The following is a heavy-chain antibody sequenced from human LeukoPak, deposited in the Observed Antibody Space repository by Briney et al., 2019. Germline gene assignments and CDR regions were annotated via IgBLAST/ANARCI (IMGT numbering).Heavy chain of an antibody. Sequence: SETLSLTCTVSGGSISSSSYYWGWIRPPPGKGLEWIGSIYYSGSTYYNPSLKSRVTISVDTSKNQFSLKLSSVTAADTAVYYCARVGGDEDIVVVPAAIPVYYYYYYYMDVWGKGTTVTVSS. D-gene: IGHD2-2*01. CDR3: ARVGGDEDIVVVPAAIPVYYYYYYYMDV. CDR1: GGSISSSSYY. J-gene: IGHJ6*03. V-gene: IGHV4-39*07. CDR2: IYYSGST.